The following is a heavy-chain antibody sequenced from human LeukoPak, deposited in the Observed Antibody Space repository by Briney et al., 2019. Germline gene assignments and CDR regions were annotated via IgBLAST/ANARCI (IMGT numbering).Heavy chain of an antibody. CDR2: IYSGGST. J-gene: IGHJ3*02. CDR3: ARDLKGPVNDVFDM. Sequence: PGGSLRLSCAASGFTVSSNYLRWVRQAAGKGLEWVSVIYSGGSTYYADSVKGRFTISRDNSKNTLYLQMNNLRAEDTAVYYCARDLKGPVNDVFDMWGQGTMVTVSS. V-gene: IGHV3-66*01. CDR1: GFTVSSNY. D-gene: IGHD4-23*01.